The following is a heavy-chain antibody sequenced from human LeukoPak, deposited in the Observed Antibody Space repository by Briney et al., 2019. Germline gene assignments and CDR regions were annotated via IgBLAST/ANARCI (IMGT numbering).Heavy chain of an antibody. CDR2: IIPIFGTA. J-gene: IGHJ4*02. V-gene: IGHV1-69*06. D-gene: IGHD5-12*01. Sequence: SVKASCKASGGTFSSYAISWVRQAPGQGLEWMGRIIPIFGTANYAQKFQGRVTITADKSTSTAYMELSSLRSEDTAVYYCARHLDIVATTLIDYWGQGTLVTVSS. CDR3: ARHLDIVATTLIDY. CDR1: GGTFSSYA.